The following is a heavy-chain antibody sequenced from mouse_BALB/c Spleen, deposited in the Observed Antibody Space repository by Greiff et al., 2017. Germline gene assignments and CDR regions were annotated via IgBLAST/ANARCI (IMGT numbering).Heavy chain of an antibody. CDR1: GFNIKDYY. V-gene: IGHV14-1*02. CDR2: IDPENGNT. Sequence: EVQRVESGAELVRPGALVKLSCKASGFNIKDYYMHWVKQRPEQGLEWIGWIDPENGNTIYDPKFQGKASITADTSSNTAYLQLSSLTSEDTAVYYCATLYYDAMDYWGQGTSVTVSS. CDR3: ATLYYDAMDY. J-gene: IGHJ4*01.